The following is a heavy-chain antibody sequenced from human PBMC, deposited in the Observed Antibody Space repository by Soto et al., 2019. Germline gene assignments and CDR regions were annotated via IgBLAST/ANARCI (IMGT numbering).Heavy chain of an antibody. J-gene: IGHJ4*02. Sequence: PSETLSLTCTVSGASMTSSSYYWGFVRQPPGSGLEWIGTIYYNGTTYSSPSLKSRVTISVDRSKNHFSLRLTSVTTADTAMYYCAMTTVTYPAYFDFWGQGALVTVSS. V-gene: IGHV4-39*02. CDR1: GASMTSSSYY. D-gene: IGHD4-17*01. CDR3: AMTTVTYPAYFDF. CDR2: IYYNGTT.